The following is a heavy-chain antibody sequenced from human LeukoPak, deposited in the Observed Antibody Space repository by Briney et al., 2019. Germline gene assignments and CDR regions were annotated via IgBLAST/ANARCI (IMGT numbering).Heavy chain of an antibody. J-gene: IGHJ4*02. Sequence: GSLRLSCAASGFTVSSNYMSWVRQAPGKGLEWVSVIYSGGSTYYADSVKGRFTISRDNSKNTLYLQMNSLRAEDTAVYYCARDRRGIAAAGTHFDYWGQGTLVTVSS. CDR1: GFTVSSNY. CDR2: IYSGGST. D-gene: IGHD6-13*01. V-gene: IGHV3-53*01. CDR3: ARDRRGIAAAGTHFDY.